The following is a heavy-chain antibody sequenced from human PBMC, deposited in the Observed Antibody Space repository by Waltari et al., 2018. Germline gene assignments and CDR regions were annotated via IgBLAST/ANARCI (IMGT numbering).Heavy chain of an antibody. V-gene: IGHV3-7*01. CDR2: INEDESET. CDR3: ARDMGIYTNYAAY. Sequence: VQLVESGGGLVQPGGSLGLPWLALCLTFSRNWIRWLLQAPGKGLEWVANINEDESETFYADSVKGRFTISRDNAKNSLYLQMNSLRVEDTAYYYCARDMGIYTNYAAYWGQGTLVTVSS. CDR1: CLTFSRNW. J-gene: IGHJ4*02. D-gene: IGHD4-4*01.